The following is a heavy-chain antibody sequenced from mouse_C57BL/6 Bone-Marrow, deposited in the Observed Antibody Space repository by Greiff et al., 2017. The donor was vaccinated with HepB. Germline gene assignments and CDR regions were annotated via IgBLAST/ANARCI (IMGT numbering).Heavy chain of an antibody. Sequence: EVKLQESGPELVKPGASVKISCKASGYSFTGYYMNWVKQSPEKSLEWIGEINPSTGGTTYNQKFKAKATLTVDKSSSTAYMQLKSLTSEDSAVYYCARKGKAYYSNYRFAYWGQGTLVTVSA. CDR1: GYSFTGYY. CDR3: ARKGKAYYSNYRFAY. J-gene: IGHJ3*01. V-gene: IGHV1-42*01. CDR2: INPSTGGT. D-gene: IGHD2-5*01.